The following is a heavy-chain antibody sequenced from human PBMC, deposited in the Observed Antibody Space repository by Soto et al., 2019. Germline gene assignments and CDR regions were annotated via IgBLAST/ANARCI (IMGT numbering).Heavy chain of an antibody. CDR3: ARPQFSGTYHDTFNI. CDR1: GPSISSSTYY. Sequence: SETLSLTCTVSGPSISSSTYYWGWIRQPPGKGLEWIGSVYYSENTYYNPSLKSRVTISVDTSKNLFSLKLTSVTAADTAMYYCARPQFSGTYHDTFNIWGQGAMVTVSS. V-gene: IGHV4-39*02. D-gene: IGHD1-26*01. CDR2: VYYSENT. J-gene: IGHJ3*02.